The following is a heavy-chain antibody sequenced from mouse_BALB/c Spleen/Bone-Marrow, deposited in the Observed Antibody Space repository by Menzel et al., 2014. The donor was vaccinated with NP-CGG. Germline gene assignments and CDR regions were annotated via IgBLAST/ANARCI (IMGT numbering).Heavy chain of an antibody. D-gene: IGHD4-1*01. CDR1: GYTFTSYW. CDR3: ARGWDWFAY. J-gene: IGHJ3*01. V-gene: IGHV1-87*01. CDR2: IYPGDGDT. Sequence: VKLQESGAELARPGASVKLSCKASGYTFTSYWMQWVKQRPGQGLEWIGAIYPGDGDTRYTQKFKGKATLTADKSSSTAYMQLSSLASEDSAVYYCARGWDWFAYWGRGTLVTVSA.